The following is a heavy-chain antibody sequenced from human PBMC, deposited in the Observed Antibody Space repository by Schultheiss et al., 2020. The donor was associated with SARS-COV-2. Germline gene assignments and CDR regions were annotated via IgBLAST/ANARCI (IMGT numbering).Heavy chain of an antibody. CDR1: GFTFSSYW. D-gene: IGHD5-18*01. Sequence: GGSLRLSCAASGFTFSSYWMHWVRQAPGKGLEWVSYISSSSSTIYYADSVKGRFTISRDNAKNSLYLQMNSLRAEDTAVYYCARSGYSYGPDTQDYYYYYMDVWGKGTTVTVSS. CDR3: ARSGYSYGPDTQDYYYYYMDV. CDR2: ISSSSSTI. V-gene: IGHV3-48*04. J-gene: IGHJ6*03.